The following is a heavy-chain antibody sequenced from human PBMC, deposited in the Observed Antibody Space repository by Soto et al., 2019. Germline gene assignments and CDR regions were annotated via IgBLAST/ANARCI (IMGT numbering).Heavy chain of an antibody. CDR3: ARLMLPFDWNYAPVGDFDF. D-gene: IGHD1-7*01. CDR2: VYPGDSGT. J-gene: IGHJ3*01. V-gene: IGHV5-51*01. Sequence: PGEALKISWKASAYSFTSYWIGWVRQMPGKGQEWMAIVYPGDSGTRYSPSFQGHVIISADKSIKTAYLQWHSLLVSDTAMYYCARLMLPFDWNYAPVGDFDFWRRGTMVTVSS. CDR1: AYSFTSYW.